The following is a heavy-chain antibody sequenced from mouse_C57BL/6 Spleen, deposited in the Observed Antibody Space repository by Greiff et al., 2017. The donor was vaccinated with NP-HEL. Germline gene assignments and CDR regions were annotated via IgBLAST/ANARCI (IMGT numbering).Heavy chain of an antibody. CDR1: GYTFTDYY. Sequence: EVQLQQSGPELVKPGASVKISCKASGYTFTDYYMNWVKQSHGKSLEWIGDINPNNGGTSYNQKFKGKATLTVDKSSSTAYMELRSLTSEDSAVYYCAREGGGNWFAYWGQGTLVTVSA. J-gene: IGHJ3*01. V-gene: IGHV1-26*01. CDR2: INPNNGGT. D-gene: IGHD1-1*02. CDR3: AREGGGNWFAY.